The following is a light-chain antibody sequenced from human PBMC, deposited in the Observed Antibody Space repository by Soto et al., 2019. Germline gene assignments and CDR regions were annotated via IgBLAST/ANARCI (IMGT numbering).Light chain of an antibody. V-gene: IGKV3-15*01. J-gene: IGKJ1*01. CDR2: GAS. CDR1: QSVSSRY. Sequence: EIVLTQSPGTLSLSPGERATLSCRASQSVSSRYLAWYQQKPGQAPRLLIYGASTRAIGTPAKFSGSGSGTEFTLNIGGLQSEDFAVYYCQQYNNWPRTFGQGTKVEIK. CDR3: QQYNNWPRT.